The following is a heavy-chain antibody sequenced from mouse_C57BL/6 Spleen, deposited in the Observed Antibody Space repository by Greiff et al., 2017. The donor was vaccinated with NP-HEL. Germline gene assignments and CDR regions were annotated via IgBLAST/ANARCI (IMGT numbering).Heavy chain of an antibody. CDR3: AKWKEEGAMDY. CDR1: GYSITSGYY. V-gene: IGHV3-6*01. J-gene: IGHJ4*01. CDR2: ISYDGSN. Sequence: EVKLQESGPGLVKPSQSLSLTCSVTGYSITSGYYWNWIRQFPGNKLEWMGYISYDGSNNYNPSLKNRISITRDTSKNQFFLKLNSVTTEDTATYYCAKWKEEGAMDYCGQGTSVTVSS.